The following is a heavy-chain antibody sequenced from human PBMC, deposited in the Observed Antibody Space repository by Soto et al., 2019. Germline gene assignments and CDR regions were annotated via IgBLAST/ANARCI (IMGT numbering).Heavy chain of an antibody. CDR1: GGTFSSYT. CDR2: IIPILGIT. CDR3: GRDSSSWYGYYYYGMDV. J-gene: IGHJ6*02. Sequence: SVKVSCKASGGTFSSYTISWVRQAPGQGLEWMGRIIPILGITNYAQKFQGRVTITADKSTSTAYMELSSLRSDDTAVYYCGRDSSSWYGYYYYGMDVWGQGTTVTVSS. D-gene: IGHD6-13*01. V-gene: IGHV1-69*04.